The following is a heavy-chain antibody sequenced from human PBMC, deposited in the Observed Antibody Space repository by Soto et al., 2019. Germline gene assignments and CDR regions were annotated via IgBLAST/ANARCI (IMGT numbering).Heavy chain of an antibody. V-gene: IGHV1-69*06. CDR3: ARDTGFGELSALDY. J-gene: IGHJ4*02. D-gene: IGHD3-10*01. CDR1: GGTFSSYA. CDR2: IIPIFGTA. Sequence: QVQLVQSGAEVKKPGSSVKVSCKASGGTFSSYAISWVRQAPGQGLEWMGGIIPIFGTANYAQKFQGRVTITADKSTSTDYMELGSLRSEDTAVYCCARDTGFGELSALDYLGQGTLVTVSS.